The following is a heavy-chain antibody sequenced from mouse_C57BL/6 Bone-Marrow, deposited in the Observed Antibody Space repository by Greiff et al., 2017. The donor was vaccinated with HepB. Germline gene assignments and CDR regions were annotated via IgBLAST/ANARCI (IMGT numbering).Heavy chain of an antibody. Sequence: QVQLQQPGAELVMPGASVKLSCKASGYTFTSYWMHWVKQRPGQGLEWIGEIDPSDSYTNYNQKFKGKSTLTVDKSSSAAYMQLSSLTSEDSAVYDCARGFTTVVAPEGYAMDYWGQGTSVTVSS. V-gene: IGHV1-69*01. J-gene: IGHJ4*01. D-gene: IGHD1-1*01. CDR3: ARGFTTVVAPEGYAMDY. CDR1: GYTFTSYW. CDR2: IDPSDSYT.